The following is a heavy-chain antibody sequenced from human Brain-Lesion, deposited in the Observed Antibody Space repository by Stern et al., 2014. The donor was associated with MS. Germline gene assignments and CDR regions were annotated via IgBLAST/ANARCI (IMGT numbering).Heavy chain of an antibody. CDR3: ARADYSVSGTTFDY. Sequence: QVQLEESGPGLVRPSQTLSLTCTGSGGSITSGRYYWTWPRQTAGKGLEWIGRIYTSGGTTYNPSFERCVTISMDTSSNHFSLQLSSVTVADTAVYFCARADYSVSGTTFDYWGQGTLVAV. V-gene: IGHV4-61*02. D-gene: IGHD3-10*01. J-gene: IGHJ4*02. CDR1: GGSITSGRYY. CDR2: IYTSGGT.